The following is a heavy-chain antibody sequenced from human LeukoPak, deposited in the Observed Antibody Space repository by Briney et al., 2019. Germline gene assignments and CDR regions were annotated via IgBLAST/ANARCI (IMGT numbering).Heavy chain of an antibody. J-gene: IGHJ4*02. CDR2: IYYSGST. CDR1: GGSISSYY. CDR3: ARDTGELPLDY. Sequence: SETLSLTCTVSGGSISSYYWSWIRQPPGKGLEWIGYIYYSGSTNYNPSLKSRVTISVDTSKSQFSLKLSSVTAADTAVYYCARDTGELPLDYWGQGTLVTVSS. D-gene: IGHD1-26*01. V-gene: IGHV4-59*01.